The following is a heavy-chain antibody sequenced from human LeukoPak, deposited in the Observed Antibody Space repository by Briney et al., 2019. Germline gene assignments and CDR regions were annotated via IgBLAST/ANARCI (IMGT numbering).Heavy chain of an antibody. CDR1: GFTVSRNY. CDR2: IYSGGST. Sequence: GGSLRLSCVASGFTVSRNYMSWARQAPGKGLEWVSVIYSGGSTYYADSVKGRFTISRDNSKNTVYLQMNRLRAEDTAVYYCARVANYYDSSGYWDSWGQGTLATVSS. D-gene: IGHD3-22*01. CDR3: ARVANYYDSSGYWDS. V-gene: IGHV3-53*01. J-gene: IGHJ4*02.